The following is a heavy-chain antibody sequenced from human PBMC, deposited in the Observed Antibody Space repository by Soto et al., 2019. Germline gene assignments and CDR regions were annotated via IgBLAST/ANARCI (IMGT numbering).Heavy chain of an antibody. CDR3: ARDPKTSGGQHWAFNYFDS. CDR2: ISYDGTNK. Sequence: RRLSCAASGFSFSISPMHWVRQAPGKGPEWVALISYDGTNKFYADSVKGRFTISRDNSKSTLYLQVDSLRPEDAAVYYCARDPKTSGGQHWAFNYFDSWGQGTLVTVPQ. J-gene: IGHJ4*02. CDR1: GFSFSISP. D-gene: IGHD7-27*01. V-gene: IGHV3-30-3*01.